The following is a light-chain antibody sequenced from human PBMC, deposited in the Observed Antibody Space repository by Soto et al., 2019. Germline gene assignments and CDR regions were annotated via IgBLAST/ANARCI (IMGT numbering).Light chain of an antibody. CDR1: SSDVGCYKD. Sequence: QSALTQPRSVSGSPGQSVTISCTGTSSDVGCYKDVSWYQHHPGKVPKLTIYDVSERPSGVPDRFSGSKSGNTASLTISGLQAEDEAIYYCCAYADTFYVFGTGTKAPS. V-gene: IGLV2-11*01. J-gene: IGLJ1*01. CDR2: DVS. CDR3: CAYADTFYV.